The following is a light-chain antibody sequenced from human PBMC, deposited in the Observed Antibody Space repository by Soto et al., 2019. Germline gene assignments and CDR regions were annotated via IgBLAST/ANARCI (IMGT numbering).Light chain of an antibody. CDR1: QSVSTNY. Sequence: EIVLTQSPATLSLSPGERATFSCRASQSVSTNYLVWYQQKPGQAPRLLIYAASSRATGIPDRFSGSASGTDFTLTISRLEPEDFAVYYCQQYESPPLTFGGGTKVEIK. CDR2: AAS. CDR3: QQYESPPLT. V-gene: IGKV3-20*01. J-gene: IGKJ4*01.